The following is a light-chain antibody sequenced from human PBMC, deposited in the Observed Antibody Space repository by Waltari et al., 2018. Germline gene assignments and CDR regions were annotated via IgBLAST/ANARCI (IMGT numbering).Light chain of an antibody. CDR1: QMIDNNF. J-gene: IGKJ3*01. Sequence: EIVLTQSPGTLSLSPGERATLSCRASQMIDNNFLAWYQQRPGQAPRLLIYAASRRATGIPVRFSGSGSGTDFPLTISRLEPEDFAVYYCQEFGTSPRITFGPGTKVDI. CDR3: QEFGTSPRIT. CDR2: AAS. V-gene: IGKV3-20*01.